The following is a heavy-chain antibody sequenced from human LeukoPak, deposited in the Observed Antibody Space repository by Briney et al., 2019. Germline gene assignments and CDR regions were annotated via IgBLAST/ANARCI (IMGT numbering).Heavy chain of an antibody. CDR2: ISRNSGAI. CDR1: AFTFDDYA. CDR3: AKGISVTDYYYGMDV. J-gene: IGHJ6*02. Sequence: GGSLRLSCAASAFTFDDYAMHWVRQAPGKGLEWVSGISRNSGAIGYADSVKGRFTISRDNAKNSLFLQMNSLQDEDTALYFCAKGISVTDYYYGMDVRGQGTTVTVSS. V-gene: IGHV3-9*01. D-gene: IGHD2-21*02.